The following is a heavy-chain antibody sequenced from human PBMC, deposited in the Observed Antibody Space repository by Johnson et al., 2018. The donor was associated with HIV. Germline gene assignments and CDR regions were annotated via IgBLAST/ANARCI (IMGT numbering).Heavy chain of an antibody. J-gene: IGHJ3*02. D-gene: IGHD2-15*01. Sequence: VQLVESGGGLVKPGGSLRLSCAASGFTVSNAWMTWVRQAPGKGLEWVANIKQDGSEKYYVDSVKDRFPISRDNAKNSLYLQMNSLRAEDTAVYYWARALPYCSGGSCYAFDIWGQGTMVTVSS. CDR3: ARALPYCSGGSCYAFDI. V-gene: IGHV3-7*01. CDR1: GFTVSNAW. CDR2: IKQDGSEK.